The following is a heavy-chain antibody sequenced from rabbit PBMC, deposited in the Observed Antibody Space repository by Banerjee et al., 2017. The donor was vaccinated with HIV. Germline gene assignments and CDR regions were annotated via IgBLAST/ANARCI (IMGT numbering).Heavy chain of an antibody. D-gene: IGHD2-1*01. CDR1: GFSFSSSYY. CDR3: AKDDAPDYLKL. J-gene: IGHJ3*01. V-gene: IGHV1S43*01. Sequence: QEQLVESGGGLVQPEGSLTLTCTASGFSFSSSYYMCWVRQAPGKGLEWIGCIDTGSGSTWYASWAKGRFTITRSTSLNTVTLQLSSLTAADTATYFCAKDDAPDYLKLWGQGTLVTVS. CDR2: IDTGSGST.